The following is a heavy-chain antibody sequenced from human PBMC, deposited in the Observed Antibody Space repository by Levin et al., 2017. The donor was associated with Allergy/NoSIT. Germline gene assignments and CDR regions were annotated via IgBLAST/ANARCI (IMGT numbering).Heavy chain of an antibody. CDR3: ARDLAPGSGRTNWFDP. V-gene: IGHV1-8*01. D-gene: IGHD3-10*01. Sequence: PGGSLRLSCKASGYTFTSYDINWVRQATGQGLEWMGWMNPNSGNTGYAQKFQGRVTMTRNTSISTAYMELSSLRSEDTAVYYCARDLAPGSGRTNWFDPWGQGTLVTVSS. CDR2: MNPNSGNT. CDR1: GYTFTSYD. J-gene: IGHJ5*02.